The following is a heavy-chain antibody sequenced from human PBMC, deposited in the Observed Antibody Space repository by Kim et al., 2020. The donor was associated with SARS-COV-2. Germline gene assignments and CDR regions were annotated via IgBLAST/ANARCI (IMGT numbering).Heavy chain of an antibody. Sequence: GGSLRLSCAASGFTFSSYWMHWVRQAPGKGLVWVSRINSEGSSTSYADSVKGRFTISRDNAKNTLYLQMNSLRAEDTAVYYCATINSSPWAFDYWGQGTLVTVSS. CDR3: ATINSSPWAFDY. V-gene: IGHV3-74*01. CDR2: INSEGSST. D-gene: IGHD6-6*01. CDR1: GFTFSSYW. J-gene: IGHJ4*02.